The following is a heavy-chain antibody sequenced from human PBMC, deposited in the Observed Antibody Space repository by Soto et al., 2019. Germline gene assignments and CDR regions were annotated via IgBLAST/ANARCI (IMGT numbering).Heavy chain of an antibody. V-gene: IGHV3-11*01. Sequence: GGSLRLSCAASGFTFSDYYMSWIRQAPGKGLEWVSYISSSGSTIYYADSVKGRFTISRDNAKNSLYLQMNSLRAEDTAVYYCARASPTYYDFWRWGFDPWGQGTLVTVSS. D-gene: IGHD3-3*01. CDR2: ISSSGSTI. CDR1: GFTFSDYY. J-gene: IGHJ5*02. CDR3: ARASPTYYDFWRWGFDP.